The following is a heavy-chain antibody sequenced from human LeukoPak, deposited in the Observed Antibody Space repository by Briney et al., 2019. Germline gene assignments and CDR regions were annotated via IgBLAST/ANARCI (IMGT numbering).Heavy chain of an antibody. V-gene: IGHV1-18*01. CDR1: GYTFTSYG. CDR2: ISAYNGNT. CDR3: ARDLPSSGWFHHFDY. J-gene: IGHJ4*02. D-gene: IGHD6-19*01. Sequence: GASVKVSCKASGYTFTSYGISWVRQAPGQGLEWMGCISAYNGNTNYAQKLQGRVTMTTDTSTSTAYIELRGLRSHDTAVFYCARDLPSSGWFHHFDYWGQGTLVTVSS.